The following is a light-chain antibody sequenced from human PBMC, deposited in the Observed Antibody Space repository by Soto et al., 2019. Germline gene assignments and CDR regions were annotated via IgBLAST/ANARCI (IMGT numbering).Light chain of an antibody. CDR2: GNN. CDR3: AAWDDSLNGVV. V-gene: IGLV1-44*01. J-gene: IGLJ2*01. Sequence: QSVLTQPPSASGTPGQRVIISCSGSNSNIGINTVNWYQQLPGTAPKLLNYGNNQRPSGVPDRFSGSKSGTSASLAISGLQSEDEADYYCAAWDDSLNGVVFGGGTKLTV. CDR1: NSNIGINT.